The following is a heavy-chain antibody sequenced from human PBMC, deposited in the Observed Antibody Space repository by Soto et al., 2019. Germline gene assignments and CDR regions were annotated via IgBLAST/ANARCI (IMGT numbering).Heavy chain of an antibody. Sequence: PSETLSLTCTVSGNSISSGVYYWSWIRQPPGKGLEWIGCIYYSGSTYYNPSLKSRVTISVDKSKNQFSLKLSSVTASDTPVSYCARVSGSGSYYGFEPWGQGTLVTVSS. J-gene: IGHJ5*02. D-gene: IGHD3-10*01. CDR1: GNSISSGVYY. CDR3: ARVSGSGSYYGFEP. CDR2: IYYSGST. V-gene: IGHV4-30-4*01.